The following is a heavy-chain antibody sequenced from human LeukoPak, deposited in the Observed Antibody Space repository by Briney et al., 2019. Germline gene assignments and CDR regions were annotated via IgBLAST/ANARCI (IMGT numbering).Heavy chain of an antibody. J-gene: IGHJ4*02. CDR1: GFTFSSYA. Sequence: PGGSLRLSCAASGFTFSSYAMSWVRQAPGKGLEWVSAISGSGVNTYYADSVKGRFTISRDNSKNTLYLQMNSLRAEDTAVYYCAKDYYYDSSGYYDYWGQGTLVTVSS. CDR3: AKDYYYDSSGYYDY. V-gene: IGHV3-23*01. D-gene: IGHD3-22*01. CDR2: ISGSGVNT.